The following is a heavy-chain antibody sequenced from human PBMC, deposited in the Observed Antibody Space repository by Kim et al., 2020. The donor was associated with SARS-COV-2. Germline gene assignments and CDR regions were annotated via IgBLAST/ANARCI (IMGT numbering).Heavy chain of an antibody. CDR1: GFTFSSYG. Sequence: GGSLRLSCAASGFTFSSYGMHWVRQAPGKGLEWVAVIWYDGSNKYYADSVKGRFTISRDNSKNTLYLQMNSLRAEDTAVYYCAREVGGLRLGELSLPFDYWGQGTLVTVSS. CDR2: IWYDGSNK. CDR3: AREVGGLRLGELSLPFDY. J-gene: IGHJ4*02. V-gene: IGHV3-33*01. D-gene: IGHD3-16*02.